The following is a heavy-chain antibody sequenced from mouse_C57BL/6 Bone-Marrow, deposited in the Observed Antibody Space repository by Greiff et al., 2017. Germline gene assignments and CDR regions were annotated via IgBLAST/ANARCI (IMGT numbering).Heavy chain of an antibody. CDR3: ASSGCDYFDY. V-gene: IGHV1-55*01. CDR1: GYTFTSYW. J-gene: IGHJ2*01. D-gene: IGHD3-3*01. Sequence: QVQLQQPGAELVKPGASVKMSCKASGYTFTSYWITWVKQRPGQGLEWIGDIYPGSGRTNYHEKFKSKATLTVDTSYSTAYMQLSSLTSEYSAVYFCASSGCDYFDYWGQGTTLTVSS. CDR2: IYPGSGRT.